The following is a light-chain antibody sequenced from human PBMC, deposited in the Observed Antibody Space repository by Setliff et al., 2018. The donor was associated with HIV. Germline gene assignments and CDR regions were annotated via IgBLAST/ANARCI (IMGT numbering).Light chain of an antibody. CDR2: WAS. V-gene: IGKV4-1*01. CDR1: QSVLYRSNNKNY. Sequence: DIVMTQSPDSLAVSLGERATINCKSSQSVLYRSNNKNYLAWYQQKQGQPPKLLIYWASTRESGVPDRFSGSGSGTDFTLTISSLQAEDVAVYYCQQYYSIPRTFGQGTKVEIK. J-gene: IGKJ1*01. CDR3: QQYYSIPRT.